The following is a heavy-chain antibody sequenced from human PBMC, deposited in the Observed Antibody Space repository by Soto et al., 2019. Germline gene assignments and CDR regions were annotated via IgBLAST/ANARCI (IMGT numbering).Heavy chain of an antibody. Sequence: QVLLVQSGAEVKKPGSSVKVSCKASGGTFSTYTLSWVRQAPGQGLEWMGGIIPIFGTINYAQKFQGRVTIPADRFTTTAYMELISLRSDDTAVYYCAILTPITGVYWGQGALVTVSS. J-gene: IGHJ4*02. D-gene: IGHD5-12*01. CDR3: AILTPITGVY. CDR1: GGTFSTYT. CDR2: IIPIFGTI. V-gene: IGHV1-69*06.